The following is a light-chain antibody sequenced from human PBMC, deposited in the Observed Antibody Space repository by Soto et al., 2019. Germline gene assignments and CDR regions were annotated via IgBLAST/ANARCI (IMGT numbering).Light chain of an antibody. J-gene: IGKJ1*01. CDR1: QSVSSW. CDR2: TAS. V-gene: IGKV1-5*03. CDR3: QQYNSAWT. Sequence: DIQMTQSPSTLSASVGDRVTITCRASQSVSSWLAWYQQKPGKAPNLLIYTASSLESGVPSRFRGSGSGTEFTLTISSLQHDDFATYYCQQYNSAWTFGQGTTVEIK.